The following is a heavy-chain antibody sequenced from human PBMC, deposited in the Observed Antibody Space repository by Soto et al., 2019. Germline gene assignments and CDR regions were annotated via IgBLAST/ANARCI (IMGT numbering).Heavy chain of an antibody. D-gene: IGHD1-26*01. V-gene: IGHV4-59*01. CDR2: IYYSGST. J-gene: IGHJ4*02. CDR1: GGSITSYY. CDR3: ARGRPWELYDY. Sequence: PSETLSLTCTVSGGSITSYYWSWIRQPPGKGLEWIGYIYYSGSTYNPSLKSRVAISLDTSRNQFSVKLTSMTAADTAVYYCARGRPWELYDYWGQGTLVTVSS.